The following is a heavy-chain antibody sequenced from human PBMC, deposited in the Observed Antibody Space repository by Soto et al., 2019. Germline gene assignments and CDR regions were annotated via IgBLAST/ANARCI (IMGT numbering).Heavy chain of an antibody. Sequence: ASVKVSCKASGYSFKDHYMHWVRQAPGRGLERVGIINPSGEHKNYAQQFRGRVAMTRETSTSTAYMELRSLRSEDTAVYFCARISCKGGSCYFDFGQWGQETLVTV. D-gene: IGHD2-15*01. CDR2: INPSGEHK. V-gene: IGHV1-46*02. J-gene: IGHJ4*02. CDR1: GYSFKDHY. CDR3: ARISCKGGSCYFDFGQ.